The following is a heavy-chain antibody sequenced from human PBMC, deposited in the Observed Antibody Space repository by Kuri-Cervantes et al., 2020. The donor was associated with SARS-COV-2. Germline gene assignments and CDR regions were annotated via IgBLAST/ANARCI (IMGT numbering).Heavy chain of an antibody. CDR2: IYTSGST. V-gene: IGHV4-4*07. CDR3: AREWLKDAFDI. Sequence: GSLRLSCTVSGGSISSYYWSWIRQPAGKGLEWIGRIYTSGSTNYNPSLKSRVTISVDTSKNQFSLKLSSVTAADTAVYYCAREWLKDAFDIWGQGTMVTVSS. CDR1: GGSISSYY. J-gene: IGHJ3*02. D-gene: IGHD6-19*01.